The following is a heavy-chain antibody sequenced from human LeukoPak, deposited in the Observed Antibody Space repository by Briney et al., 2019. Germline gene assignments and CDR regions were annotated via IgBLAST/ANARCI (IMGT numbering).Heavy chain of an antibody. D-gene: IGHD3-22*01. CDR1: GFTFSDYY. CDR3: ARDGTDDSSGYYSHDAFDI. J-gene: IGHJ3*02. Sequence: GGSLRLSCTASGFTFSDYYMAWVRQAPGKGLEWVANIKQDGSEKYYVDSVKGRFTISRDNAKNSLYLQMNSLRAEDTAVYYCARDGTDDSSGYYSHDAFDIWGQGTMVTVSS. V-gene: IGHV3-7*01. CDR2: IKQDGSEK.